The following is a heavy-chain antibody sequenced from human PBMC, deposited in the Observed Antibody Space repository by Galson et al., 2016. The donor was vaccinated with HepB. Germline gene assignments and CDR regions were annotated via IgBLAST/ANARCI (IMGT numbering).Heavy chain of an antibody. V-gene: IGHV1-46*01. J-gene: IGHJ4*02. CDR3: ARGTGTGGYFDY. CDR1: GYTFTSYY. D-gene: IGHD3/OR15-3a*01. CDR2: INPSGGRT. Sequence: SVKVSCKASGYTFTSYYMHWVRQAPRQGLEWMGIINPSGGRTSYAQKFQGRVTVTRDTSTSTAYMELSSLRSEDTAVYYCARGTGTGGYFDYWGQGTLVTVSS.